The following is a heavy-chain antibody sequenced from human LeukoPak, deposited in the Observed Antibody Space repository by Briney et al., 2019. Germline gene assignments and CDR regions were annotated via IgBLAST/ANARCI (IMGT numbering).Heavy chain of an antibody. D-gene: IGHD1-1*01. CDR2: ISAYNGNT. J-gene: IGHJ3*02. CDR1: GSTFTSYG. CDR3: ARDRTTGTTSPSDFDI. Sequence: ASVKVSCQASGSTFTSYGISWVRQAPGQGLEWMGWISAYNGNTNYAQKFQGRVTMTTDTSTSTACMELRSLRSDDTAVYYGARDRTTGTTSPSDFDIWGQGTMVTVSS. V-gene: IGHV1-18*04.